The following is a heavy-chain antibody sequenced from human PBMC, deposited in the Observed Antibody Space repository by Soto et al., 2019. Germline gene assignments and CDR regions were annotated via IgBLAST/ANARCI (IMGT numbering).Heavy chain of an antibody. Sequence: EVQLVESGGGLVQPGGSLRLSCAASGFSVSDNYMTWVRQAPGKGPEWVSLIYSGGGTAYADSVKGRFTISRHNSQNTLYLQMNSLRPEDTAVYYCARKTDSTPSRGDVWGKGTAVTVSS. D-gene: IGHD2-15*01. CDR2: IYSGGGT. V-gene: IGHV3-53*04. CDR1: GFSVSDNY. CDR3: ARKTDSTPSRGDV. J-gene: IGHJ6*04.